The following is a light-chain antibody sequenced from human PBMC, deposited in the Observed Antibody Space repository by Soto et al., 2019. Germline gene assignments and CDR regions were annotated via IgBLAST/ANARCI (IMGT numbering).Light chain of an antibody. CDR1: SSDVGTYNL. CDR2: EGN. J-gene: IGLJ1*01. CDR3: FSYAGGGTYV. Sequence: QSVLTQPASVSGSPGQSITISCTGTSSDVGTYNLVSWYQQHPGNAPRLVIYEGNKSPSGVSNRFSGSKSGSTASLTISGLEAEDEADFYCFSYAGGGTYVFGTGTKSPS. V-gene: IGLV2-23*01.